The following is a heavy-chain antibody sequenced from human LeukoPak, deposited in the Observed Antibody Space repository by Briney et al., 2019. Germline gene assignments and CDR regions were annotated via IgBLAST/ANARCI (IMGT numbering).Heavy chain of an antibody. CDR2: ISGSAYST. D-gene: IGHD6-19*01. CDR1: GFTFSSYA. CDR3: AKETVAAPPIDY. Sequence: PGGSLRLSCAASGFTFSSYAMSWVRQAPAKGLEWVPAISGSAYSTYYADSVKGRFTISRDNSKNTLYLQMNSLRAEDTAIYYCAKETVAAPPIDYWGQGTLVTVSS. J-gene: IGHJ4*02. V-gene: IGHV3-23*01.